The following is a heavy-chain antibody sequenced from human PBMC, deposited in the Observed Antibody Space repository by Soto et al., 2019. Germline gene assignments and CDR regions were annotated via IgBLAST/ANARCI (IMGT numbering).Heavy chain of an antibody. J-gene: IGHJ5*02. CDR1: GFTFSSYA. CDR2: ISGSGGST. CDR3: ARSATVVTYNWFDP. Sequence: PGGSLRLSCAASGFTFSSYAMSWARQAPGKGLEWVSAISGSGGSTYYADSVKGRFTISRDNSKNTLYLQMNSLRAEDTAVYYCARSATVVTYNWFDPWGQGTLVTVSS. D-gene: IGHD4-17*01. V-gene: IGHV3-23*01.